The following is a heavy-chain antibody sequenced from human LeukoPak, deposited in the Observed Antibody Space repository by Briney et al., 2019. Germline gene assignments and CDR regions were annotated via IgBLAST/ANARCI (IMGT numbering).Heavy chain of an antibody. CDR3: ARQPVTHFDY. CDR2: IYYSGST. Sequence: PSETLSLTCTVSGGSISSSSYYWGWIRQPPGKGLEWIGSIYYSGSTYYNPSLKSRVTISVDTSKNQFSLKLSSVTAADTAVYYCARQPVTHFDYWGQGTLVTVSS. CDR1: GGSISSSSYY. D-gene: IGHD4-11*01. J-gene: IGHJ4*02. V-gene: IGHV4-39*01.